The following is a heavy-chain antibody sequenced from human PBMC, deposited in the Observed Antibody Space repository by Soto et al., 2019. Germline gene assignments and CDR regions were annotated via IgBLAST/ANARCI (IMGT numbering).Heavy chain of an antibody. CDR3: ARGHSKYNYFDY. Sequence: QVQLVQSGAEVKKPGASVKVSCKASGYTFTRYYIHWVRQAPGQGLEWMGLINPSAGSTSYAQKFQGRVTMTRDTSTSIVSMDLSSLRSEDTAVYYCARGHSKYNYFDYWGQGTLVTVSS. V-gene: IGHV1-46*01. J-gene: IGHJ4*02. CDR1: GYTFTRYY. CDR2: INPSAGST. D-gene: IGHD4-4*01.